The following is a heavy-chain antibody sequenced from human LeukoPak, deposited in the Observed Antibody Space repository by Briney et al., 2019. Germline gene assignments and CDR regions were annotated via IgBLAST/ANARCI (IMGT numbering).Heavy chain of an antibody. CDR1: GFSFSSYA. CDR2: IRGKAYRGTK. Sequence: GGSLRLSCAASGFSFSSYAMHWVRQAPGKGLEWVGFIRGKAYRGTKEYAASVKGRFTISRDDSKSIAYLQMNSLKIEDTAVYYCSRARVTMVRGVIDYYYYYMDVWGKGTTVTISS. V-gene: IGHV3-49*04. D-gene: IGHD3-10*01. J-gene: IGHJ6*03. CDR3: SRARVTMVRGVIDYYYYYMDV.